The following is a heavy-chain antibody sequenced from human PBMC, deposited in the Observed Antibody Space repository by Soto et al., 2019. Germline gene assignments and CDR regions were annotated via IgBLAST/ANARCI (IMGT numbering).Heavy chain of an antibody. CDR3: ARSIAVPSSHIDH. CDR1: GGSMSGYY. CDR2: VYYPGGT. D-gene: IGHD6-6*01. Sequence: QVQLQESGPGLVKPSETLSLTCRVSGGSMSGYYWSWIRQAPGKGLEWLGYVYYPGGTTYNPSLQSRVTISVDTSNKHFSLSLRLATAADTDVYFCARSIAVPSSHIDHWGQGIRVTVSS. J-gene: IGHJ4*02. V-gene: IGHV4-59*01.